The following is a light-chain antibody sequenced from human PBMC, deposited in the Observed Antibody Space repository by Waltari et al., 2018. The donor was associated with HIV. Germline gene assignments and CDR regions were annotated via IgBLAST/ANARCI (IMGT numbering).Light chain of an antibody. V-gene: IGLV1-40*01. CDR1: TSNIGANYD. CDR2: GSR. J-gene: IGLJ2*01. CDR3: QSYDSSLSGSV. Sequence: QSVLTQPPAVSGALGQRVSISCTGTTSNIGANYDVHWYQQYPGRAPKFLVYGSRHRPSGVPDRFSGSKSGSSASLAITGLQAEDEAEYYCQSYDSSLSGSVFGGGTKVTVL.